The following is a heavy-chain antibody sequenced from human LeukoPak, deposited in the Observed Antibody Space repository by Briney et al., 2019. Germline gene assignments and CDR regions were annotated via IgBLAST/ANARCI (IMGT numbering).Heavy chain of an antibody. CDR2: IKDDGSDT. Sequence: PGGSLRLSCAASGSXTFSRSCMHWVRQAPGKGLVWVSGIKDDGSDTTYADSVKGPFTISRDNAKDTLYLQMHSLRVEDTALYYCAKLANRFSSDDYWGQGTLVTVSS. V-gene: IGHV3-74*03. J-gene: IGHJ4*02. CDR3: AKLANRFSSDDY. CDR1: GSXTFSRSC. D-gene: IGHD6-6*01.